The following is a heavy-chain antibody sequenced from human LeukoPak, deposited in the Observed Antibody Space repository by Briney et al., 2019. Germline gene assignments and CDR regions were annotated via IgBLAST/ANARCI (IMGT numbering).Heavy chain of an antibody. V-gene: IGHV4-34*01. CDR3: ARKGIWFGELSHAHYYYYYMDV. CDR2: INHSGST. J-gene: IGHJ6*03. D-gene: IGHD3-10*01. Sequence: SETLSLTCAVYGGSFSGYYWSWIRQPPGKGLEWIGEINHSGSTNYNPSLKSRVTISVDTSKNQFSLKLSSVTAADTAVYYCARKGIWFGELSHAHYYYYYMDVWGKGTTVTISS. CDR1: GGSFSGYY.